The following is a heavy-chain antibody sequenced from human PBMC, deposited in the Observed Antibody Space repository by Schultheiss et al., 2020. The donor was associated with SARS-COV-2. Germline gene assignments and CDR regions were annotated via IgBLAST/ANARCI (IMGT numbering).Heavy chain of an antibody. CDR3: AKFSSSNYYYYGMDV. Sequence: SQTLSLTCTVSGGSISSSSYYWGWIRQPPGKGLEWIGSIYYSGSTYYNPSLKSRVTISVDTSKNQFSLKLSSVTAADTAVYYCAKFSSSNYYYYGMDVWGQGTTVTVSS. V-gene: IGHV4-39*07. D-gene: IGHD6-6*01. J-gene: IGHJ6*02. CDR2: IYYSGST. CDR1: GGSISSSSYY.